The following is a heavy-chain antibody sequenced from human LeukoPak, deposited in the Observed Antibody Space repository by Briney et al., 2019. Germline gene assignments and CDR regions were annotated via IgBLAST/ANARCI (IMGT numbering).Heavy chain of an antibody. CDR2: IYYSGST. V-gene: IGHV4-59*11. Sequence: SETLSLTCIVSGGSISSHYWSWIRQPPGKGLECIGYIYYSGSTNYNPSLKSRVTISVDTSKNQFSLKLSSVTAVDTAVYYCARGSYYDSSGYYGYWGQGTLVTVSS. CDR1: GGSISSHY. J-gene: IGHJ4*02. D-gene: IGHD3-22*01. CDR3: ARGSYYDSSGYYGY.